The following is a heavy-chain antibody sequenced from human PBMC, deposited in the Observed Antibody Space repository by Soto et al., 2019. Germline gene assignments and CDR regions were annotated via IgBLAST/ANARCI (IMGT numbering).Heavy chain of an antibody. J-gene: IGHJ6*02. CDR3: ARVSDVNYYHGMDV. CDR1: GYTFTSYG. Sequence: QAQLVQSGGEVKKPGASVKLSCTASGYTFTSYGISWVRQPPGQGLEWVGWNSAYNGKKNYAQNVQGRVTMTTYTSTGTACMDLRGLGSVATAVYYGARVSDVNYYHGMDVWGQGTTVTVSS. V-gene: IGHV1-18*01. D-gene: IGHD3-3*02. CDR2: NSAYNGKK.